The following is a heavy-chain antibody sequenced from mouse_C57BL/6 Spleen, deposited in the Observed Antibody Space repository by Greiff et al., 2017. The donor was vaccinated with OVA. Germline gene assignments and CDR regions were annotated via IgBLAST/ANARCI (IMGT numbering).Heavy chain of an antibody. CDR3: ARGEYGNYVGAY. Sequence: VQLQQPGAELVKPGASVKMSCKASGYTFTSYWITWVKQRPGQGLEWIGDIYPGSGSTNYNEKFKSKATLTVDTSSSTAYMQLSSLTSEDSAVYYCARGEYGNYVGAYWGQGTLVTVSA. V-gene: IGHV1-55*01. CDR2: IYPGSGST. D-gene: IGHD2-10*02. J-gene: IGHJ3*01. CDR1: GYTFTSYW.